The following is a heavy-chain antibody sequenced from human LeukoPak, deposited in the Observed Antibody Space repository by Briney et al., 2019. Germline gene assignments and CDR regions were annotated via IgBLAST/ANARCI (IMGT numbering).Heavy chain of an antibody. CDR2: ISPTGGST. V-gene: IGHV1-46*01. D-gene: IGHD5-24*01. CDR1: GYTFTGYY. Sequence: ASVKVSCKASGYTFTGYYMHWVRQAPGQGPEWMGLISPTGGSTAYAQKFQGRVTLTRDMSTSTDYLELSSLRSEDTAVYYCARDNSVRDGAWWFYPWGQGTLVTVSS. CDR3: ARDNSVRDGAWWFYP. J-gene: IGHJ5*02.